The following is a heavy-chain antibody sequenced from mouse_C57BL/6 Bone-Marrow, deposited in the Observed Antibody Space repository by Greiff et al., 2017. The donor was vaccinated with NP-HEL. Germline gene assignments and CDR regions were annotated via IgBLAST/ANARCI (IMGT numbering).Heavy chain of an antibody. V-gene: IGHV1-39*01. CDR3: ASSSGYEGCDY. CDR1: GYSFTDYN. D-gene: IGHD3-2*02. J-gene: IGHJ2*01. CDR2: INPNYGTT. Sequence: VQLQQSGPELVKPGASVTLSCKASGYSFTDYNMNWVKQSTGQGLEWIGVINPNYGTTSYNQKFKGKATLTVDKSSSTAYMQLHSLTSEDSAVYNCASSSGYEGCDYWGKGTTLTVSS.